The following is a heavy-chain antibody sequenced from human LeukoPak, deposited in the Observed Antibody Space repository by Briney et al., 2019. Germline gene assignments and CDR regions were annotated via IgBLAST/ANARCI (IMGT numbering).Heavy chain of an antibody. J-gene: IGHJ6*03. CDR3: ARTGLLWFEDYYYMDV. Sequence: GASVKVSCKASGYTFTGYYMHWVRQAPGQGLEWMGWINPNSGGTNYAQKFQGRVTMTRDTSISTAYMELSRLRSDDTAVYYCARTGLLWFEDYYYMDVWGKGTTVTVSS. CDR1: GYTFTGYY. CDR2: INPNSGGT. D-gene: IGHD3-10*01. V-gene: IGHV1-2*02.